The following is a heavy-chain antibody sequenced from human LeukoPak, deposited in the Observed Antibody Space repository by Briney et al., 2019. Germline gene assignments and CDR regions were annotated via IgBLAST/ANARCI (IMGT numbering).Heavy chain of an antibody. CDR3: ARGVGIVGATRAYFDY. J-gene: IGHJ4*02. D-gene: IGHD1-26*01. Sequence: SETLSLTCAVYGGSFSGYYWSWIRQPPGKGLEWIGEVNHSGSTNYNPSLKSRVTILVDTSKNQFSLKLSSVTAADTAVYYCARGVGIVGATRAYFDYWGQGTLVTVSS. CDR2: VNHSGST. CDR1: GGSFSGYY. V-gene: IGHV4-34*01.